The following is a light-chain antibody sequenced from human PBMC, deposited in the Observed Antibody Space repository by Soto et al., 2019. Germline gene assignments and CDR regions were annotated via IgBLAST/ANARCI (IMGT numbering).Light chain of an antibody. J-gene: IGKJ1*01. V-gene: IGKV3-11*01. Sequence: EIVLTQSPATLSLSPGERATLSCRASQSVSSYLAWYQQKPGQAPRLLIYDASNRATGIPARFSGSGSGTDFTLTISSLEPEDFAVYYCQQYNNWTPWTFGQGTKVDIK. CDR2: DAS. CDR3: QQYNNWTPWT. CDR1: QSVSSY.